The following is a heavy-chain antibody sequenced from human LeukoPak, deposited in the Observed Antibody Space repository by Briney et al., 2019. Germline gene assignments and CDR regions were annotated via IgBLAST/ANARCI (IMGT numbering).Heavy chain of an antibody. Sequence: GESLKISCECSGYIFTNYWIGWVRQMPGKGLEWMGIIYPGDSDTRYSPSFQGQVTISADKSISTTYLQWSSPKASDTAMYYCARRDCGGDCYSRGGFDYWGQGSLVTVSS. D-gene: IGHD2-21*02. CDR3: ARRDCGGDCYSRGGFDY. CDR1: GYIFTNYW. V-gene: IGHV5-51*01. J-gene: IGHJ4*02. CDR2: IYPGDSDT.